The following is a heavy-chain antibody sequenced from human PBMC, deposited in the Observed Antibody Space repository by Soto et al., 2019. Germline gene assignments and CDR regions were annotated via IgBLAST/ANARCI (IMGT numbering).Heavy chain of an antibody. CDR3: ASSGGGCSGGSCYSLYYYYGMDV. CDR1: GYTFTSYA. Sequence: GASVKVSCKASGYTFTSYAMHWVRQAPGQRLEWMGWINAGNGNTKYSQKFQGRVTITRDTSASTAYMELSSLRSEDTAVYYCASSGGGCSGGSCYSLYYYYGMDVWGQGTTVTVSS. CDR2: INAGNGNT. D-gene: IGHD2-15*01. V-gene: IGHV1-3*01. J-gene: IGHJ6*02.